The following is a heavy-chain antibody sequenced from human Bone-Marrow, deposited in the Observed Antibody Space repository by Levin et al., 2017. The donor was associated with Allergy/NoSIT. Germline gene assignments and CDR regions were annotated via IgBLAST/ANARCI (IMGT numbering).Heavy chain of an antibody. V-gene: IGHV3-30*18. CDR2: ISFDGTNK. CDR1: GFTFSSYG. D-gene: IGHD6-13*01. J-gene: IGHJ4*02. Sequence: SCAASGFTFSSYGMHWVRQAPGKGLEWVAVISFDGTNKDYRDSVKGRFTISRDNSNNTLYLQMTSLRPEDTAVYYCAKVGFGSSWYYPFDLWGQGALVTVSS. CDR3: AKVGFGSSWYYPFDL.